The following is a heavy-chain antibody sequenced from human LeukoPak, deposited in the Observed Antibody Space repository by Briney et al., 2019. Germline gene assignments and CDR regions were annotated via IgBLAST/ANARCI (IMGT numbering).Heavy chain of an antibody. CDR1: GFTFSSYA. V-gene: IGHV3-23*01. CDR2: ISGSGSGGST. J-gene: IGHJ4*02. CDR3: AKSSPPPLRY. Sequence: GGSLRLSCAASGFTFSSYAMSWVRQAPGKGLEWVSAISGSGSGGSTYYADSVKGRFTISRDNSKNTLYLQMNSLRAEDTAVYYCAKSSPPPLRYWGQGTLVTVSS.